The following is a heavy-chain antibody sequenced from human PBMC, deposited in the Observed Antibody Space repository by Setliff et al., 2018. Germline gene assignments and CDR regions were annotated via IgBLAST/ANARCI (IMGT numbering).Heavy chain of an antibody. CDR1: GDSIRRGDY. V-gene: IGHV4-38-2*02. CDR2: IHHSGET. CDR3: ATTTLGRYCSGGNCYFGY. D-gene: IGHD2-15*01. J-gene: IGHJ4*02. Sequence: SETLSLTCTVSGDSIRRGDYWSWIRQHPGKGLEWIGYIHHSGETFYNPSLKSRVTISFNTSKNQIPLNLSSVTPADTAVYYCATTTLGRYCSGGNCYFGYWGQGTLVTVSS.